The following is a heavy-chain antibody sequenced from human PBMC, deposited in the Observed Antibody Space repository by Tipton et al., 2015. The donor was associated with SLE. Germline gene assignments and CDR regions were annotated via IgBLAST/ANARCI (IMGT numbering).Heavy chain of an antibody. CDR1: GGSISSYY. J-gene: IGHJ3*02. CDR3: ARGQPTVTKGAFDI. Sequence: LRLSCTVSGGSISSYYWSWIRQPAGKGLEWIGRIYTSGSTNYNPSLKSRVTMSVDTSKNQFFLKLSSVTAADTAVYYCARGQPTVTKGAFDIWGQGTMVTVSS. V-gene: IGHV4-4*07. D-gene: IGHD4-17*01. CDR2: IYTSGST.